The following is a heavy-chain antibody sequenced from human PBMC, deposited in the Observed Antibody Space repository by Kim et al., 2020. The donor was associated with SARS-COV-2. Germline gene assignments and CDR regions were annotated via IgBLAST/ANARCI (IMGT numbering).Heavy chain of an antibody. CDR3: ARHYREFWSGYYYYYMDV. Sequence: SETLSLTCTVSGGSISSYYWSWIRQPPGKGLEWIGYIYYSGSTNYNPSLKSRVTISVDTSKNQFSLKLSSVTAADTAVYYCARHYREFWSGYYYYYMDVWGKGTTVTVSS. CDR1: GGSISSYY. J-gene: IGHJ6*03. CDR2: IYYSGST. V-gene: IGHV4-59*08. D-gene: IGHD3-3*01.